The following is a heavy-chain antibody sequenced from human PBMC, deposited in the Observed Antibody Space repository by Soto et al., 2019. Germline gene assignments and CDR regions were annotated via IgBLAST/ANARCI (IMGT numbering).Heavy chain of an antibody. CDR3: ARHISSGTNIAAIRSFAP. CDR2: IYYSGST. CDR1: GGSINSYY. Sequence: QVQLQESGPGLVKPSETLSLTCTVSGGSINSYYWSWIRQPPGKGLEWIGYIYYSGSTNYNPSLKSRISISADTSTNHFSLKLSSVTAADTAVYYCARHISSGTNIAAIRSFAPWGQGTLVTVSS. V-gene: IGHV4-59*08. D-gene: IGHD1-7*01. J-gene: IGHJ5*02.